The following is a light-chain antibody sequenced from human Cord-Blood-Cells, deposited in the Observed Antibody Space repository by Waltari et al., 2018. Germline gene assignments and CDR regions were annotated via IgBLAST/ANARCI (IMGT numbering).Light chain of an antibody. Sequence: IQMTQSPSSLSASVEYRVTITCRAIQSISSYLNWDQQKPGKAPKLLIYAAASVQSGVPSRFSGSGSCTDFTVTISSLQPEDFATYYCQQSYSTPITFGQGTRLEI. J-gene: IGKJ5*01. CDR3: QQSYSTPIT. CDR1: QSISSY. CDR2: AAA. V-gene: IGKV1-39*01.